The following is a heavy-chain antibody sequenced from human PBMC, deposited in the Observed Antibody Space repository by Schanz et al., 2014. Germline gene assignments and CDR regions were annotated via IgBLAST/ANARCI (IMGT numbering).Heavy chain of an antibody. D-gene: IGHD6-19*01. Sequence: EVQLVESGGGLVQPGRSLRLSCVASGFRFDDYAMHWVRQAPGKGLEWVSGMSWNAGSLGYGDSVKGRFTISRDNAENTLYLQVNNLSAEDTAVYYCVRDKKGFVAVAGRAPFDYWGQGTLVTVSS. CDR1: GFRFDDYA. J-gene: IGHJ4*02. V-gene: IGHV3-9*01. CDR2: MSWNAGSL. CDR3: VRDKKGFVAVAGRAPFDY.